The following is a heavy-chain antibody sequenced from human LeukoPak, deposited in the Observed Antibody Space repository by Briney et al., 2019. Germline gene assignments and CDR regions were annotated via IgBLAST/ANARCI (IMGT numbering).Heavy chain of an antibody. CDR2: IYYSGST. D-gene: IGHD7-27*01. CDR1: GGSISSYY. V-gene: IGHV4-59*01. J-gene: IGHJ5*02. CDR3: ARFLGTGPEDVDWFDP. Sequence: PSETLPLTCTVSGGSISSYYWSWIRQPPGKGLEWIGYIYYSGSTNYNPPLKSRVTISVDTSKNQFSLKLSSVTAADTAVYYCARFLGTGPEDVDWFDPWGQGTLVTVSS.